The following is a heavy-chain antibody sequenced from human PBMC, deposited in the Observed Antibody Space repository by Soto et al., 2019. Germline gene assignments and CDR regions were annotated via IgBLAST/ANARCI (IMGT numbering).Heavy chain of an antibody. V-gene: IGHV1-69*01. CDR2: IIPIFGTA. CDR1: GGTFSSYA. D-gene: IGHD3-22*01. J-gene: IGHJ4*02. Sequence: QGQLVQSGAEVKKPGSSVKVSCKASGGTFSSYAISWVRQAPGQGLEWMGGIIPIFGTANYAQKFQGIVTITADESTSTAYMERNSLRSEYTAVYYCAREYYYDSSGYLAGLDYWGQGTLVTVSS. CDR3: AREYYYDSSGYLAGLDY.